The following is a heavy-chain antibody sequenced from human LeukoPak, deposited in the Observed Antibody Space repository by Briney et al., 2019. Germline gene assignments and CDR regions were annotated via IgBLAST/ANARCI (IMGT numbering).Heavy chain of an antibody. CDR1: GYTFTGCY. Sequence: GASVKVSCKASGYTFTGCYMHWVRQAPGQGLEWMGWINPNSGGTNYAQKFQGRVTMTRDTSISTAYMELSRLRSDDTAVYYCARVVATNNFRLDYWGQGTLVTVSS. CDR2: INPNSGGT. V-gene: IGHV1-2*02. J-gene: IGHJ4*02. D-gene: IGHD5-24*01. CDR3: ARVVATNNFRLDY.